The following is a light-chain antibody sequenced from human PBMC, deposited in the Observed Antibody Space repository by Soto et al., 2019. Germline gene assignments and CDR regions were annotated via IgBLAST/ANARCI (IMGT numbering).Light chain of an antibody. CDR2: DAS. Sequence: DIQMTQYPSTLSASVGDRVTITCRASQILNVWVAWYQQTPGKAPKLLIYDASTLETGVPSRFSGSGSGTEFTLTISSLQPDDFATYYCQQYNSYSPRTFGQGTKVDIK. J-gene: IGKJ1*01. V-gene: IGKV1-5*01. CDR1: QILNVW. CDR3: QQYNSYSPRT.